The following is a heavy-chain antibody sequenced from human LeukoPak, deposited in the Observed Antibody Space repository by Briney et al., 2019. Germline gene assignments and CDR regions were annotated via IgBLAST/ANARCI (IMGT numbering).Heavy chain of an antibody. Sequence: SETLSLTCTVSGGSISTYYWSWIRQPPGKGLEWIGYIYYSGNTNYNPSLKSRVTISVDMSKNQFSLKLSSVTAADAAVYYCARTSITMVRGVIINRLFDYWGQGTLVTVSS. CDR3: ARTSITMVRGVIINRLFDY. D-gene: IGHD3-10*01. CDR1: GGSISTYY. J-gene: IGHJ4*02. V-gene: IGHV4-59*01. CDR2: IYYSGNT.